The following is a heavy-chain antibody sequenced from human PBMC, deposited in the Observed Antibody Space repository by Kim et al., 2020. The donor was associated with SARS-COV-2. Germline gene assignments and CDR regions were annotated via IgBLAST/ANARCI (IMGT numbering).Heavy chain of an antibody. J-gene: IGHJ2*01. D-gene: IGHD6-13*01. CDR3: ARSAGGQRYFDL. Sequence: RGSTKYNTSLKSRVTISVDTSKIQFSLKLSSVTAADTAVYYCARSAGGQRYFDLWGRGTLVTVSS. CDR2: RGST. V-gene: IGHV4-34*01.